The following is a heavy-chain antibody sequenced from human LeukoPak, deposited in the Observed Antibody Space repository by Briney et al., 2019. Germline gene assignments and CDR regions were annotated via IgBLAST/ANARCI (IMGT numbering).Heavy chain of an antibody. Sequence: SVKVSCKASGGTFSSYAISWVRQAPGRGVEWMGGIIPIFGTANYAQKFQGRVTITADESTSTAYMELSSLRSEDTAVYYCARGRDGYLRFDYWGQGTLVTVSS. CDR1: GGTFSSYA. V-gene: IGHV1-69*01. CDR3: ARGRDGYLRFDY. CDR2: IIPIFGTA. D-gene: IGHD5-24*01. J-gene: IGHJ4*02.